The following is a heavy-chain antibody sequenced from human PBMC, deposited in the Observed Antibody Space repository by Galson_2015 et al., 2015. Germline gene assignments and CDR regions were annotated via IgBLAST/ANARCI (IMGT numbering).Heavy chain of an antibody. V-gene: IGHV3-9*01. CDR3: AKSANYYDSSGYYPFDY. Sequence: SLRLSCAASGFTFDDYAMHWVRQAPGKGLEWVSGISWNSGSIGYADSVKGRFTISRDNAKNSLYLQMNSLRAEDTALYYCAKSANYYDSSGYYPFDYWGQGTLVTVSS. CDR2: ISWNSGSI. CDR1: GFTFDDYA. D-gene: IGHD3-22*01. J-gene: IGHJ4*02.